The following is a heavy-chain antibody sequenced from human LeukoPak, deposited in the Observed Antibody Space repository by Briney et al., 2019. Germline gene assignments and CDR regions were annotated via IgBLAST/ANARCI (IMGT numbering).Heavy chain of an antibody. CDR3: AKASWVSSADAVL. CDR2: LRGDGET. D-gene: IGHD3-16*01. Sequence: GGSLRLSCAATGFTFSSYAMSWVRQAPARGLEWVSSLRGDGETFYADSVKGRFTLSRDESRNTVYLQMNNLRVEDTAEYFCAKASWVSSADAVLWGQGTLVTVSS. V-gene: IGHV3-23*01. J-gene: IGHJ4*02. CDR1: GFTFSSYA.